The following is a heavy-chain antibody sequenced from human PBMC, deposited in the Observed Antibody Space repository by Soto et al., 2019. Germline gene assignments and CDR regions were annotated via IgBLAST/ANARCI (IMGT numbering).Heavy chain of an antibody. CDR3: ARNYYYDSSGYLEY. CDR1: GFPFSSYS. J-gene: IGHJ4*02. Sequence: GGSLRLSCAASGFPFSSYSMNWVRQNTGKGLEWVSYISSSSSTIYYADSVKGRFTISRDNAKNSLYLQMNSLRDEDTAVYYCARNYYYDSSGYLEYWVQGTLVTVSS. V-gene: IGHV3-48*02. D-gene: IGHD3-22*01. CDR2: ISSSSSTI.